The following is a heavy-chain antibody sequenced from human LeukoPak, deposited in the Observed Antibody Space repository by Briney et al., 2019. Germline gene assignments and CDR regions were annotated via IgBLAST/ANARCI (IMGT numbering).Heavy chain of an antibody. Sequence: SETLSLTCAVYGGSFSGYYWSWIRQPPGKGLEWIGEINHSGSINYNPSLKSRVTISVDTSKNQFSLKLSSVTAADTAVYYCARANYSGSYFGLDYWGQGTLVTVSS. CDR1: GGSFSGYY. J-gene: IGHJ4*02. CDR2: INHSGSI. CDR3: ARANYSGSYFGLDY. V-gene: IGHV4-34*01. D-gene: IGHD1-26*01.